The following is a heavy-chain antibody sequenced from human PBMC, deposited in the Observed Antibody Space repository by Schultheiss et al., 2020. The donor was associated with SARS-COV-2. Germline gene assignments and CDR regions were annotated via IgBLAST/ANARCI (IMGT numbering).Heavy chain of an antibody. Sequence: SETLSLTCTVSGGSISSYYWSWIRQPPGKGLEWIGSIYHSGSTYYNPSLKSRVTISVDTSKNQFSLKLSSVTAADTAVYYCARDGITIFGVVIDYWGQGTRVTVS. CDR1: GGSISSYY. V-gene: IGHV4-38-2*02. J-gene: IGHJ4*02. D-gene: IGHD3-3*01. CDR2: IYHSGST. CDR3: ARDGITIFGVVIDY.